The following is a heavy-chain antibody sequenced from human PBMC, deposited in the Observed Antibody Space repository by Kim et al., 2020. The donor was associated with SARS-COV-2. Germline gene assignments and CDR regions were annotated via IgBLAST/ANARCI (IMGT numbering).Heavy chain of an antibody. D-gene: IGHD5-12*01. Sequence: SETLSLTCTVSGGSISSSSYYWGWIRQPPGKGLEWIGSIYYSGSTYYNPSLKSRVTISVDTSKNQFSLKLSSVTAADTAVYYCARQGTDSGYEKRYYYYYHGMDAWRQGTTATVSS. V-gene: IGHV4-39*01. CDR2: IYYSGST. CDR3: ARQGTDSGYEKRYYYYYHGMDA. CDR1: GGSISSSSYY. J-gene: IGHJ6*02.